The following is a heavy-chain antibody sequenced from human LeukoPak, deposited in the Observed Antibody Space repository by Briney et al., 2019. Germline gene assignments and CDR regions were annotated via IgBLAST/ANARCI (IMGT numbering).Heavy chain of an antibody. D-gene: IGHD3-10*01. CDR3: ARDGSGSYYNDYLFDY. V-gene: IGHV1-2*02. CDR2: INPNSGGT. CDR1: GYTFTGYY. Sequence: ASVEVPCKASGYTFTGYYMHWVRQAPGQGLEWMGWINPNSGGTNYAQKFQGRVTMTRDTSISTAYMELSRLRSDDTAVYYCARDGSGSYYNDYLFDYWGQGTLVTVSS. J-gene: IGHJ4*02.